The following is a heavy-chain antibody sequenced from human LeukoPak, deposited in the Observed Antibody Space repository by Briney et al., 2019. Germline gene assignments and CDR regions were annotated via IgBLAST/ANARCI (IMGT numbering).Heavy chain of an antibody. Sequence: ASVNVSCKASGYTFTSYYMHWVRQAPGQGLEWMGVINPTGGSTTYAPKFQGRVTMTRDTSTSTVYMELSSLTSEDTAVYYCAREFSIRNGYNEVAQKCHDYWGQGTLVTVSS. CDR3: AREFSIRNGYNEVAQKCHDY. CDR1: GYTFTSYY. V-gene: IGHV1-46*01. J-gene: IGHJ4*02. CDR2: INPTGGST. D-gene: IGHD5-24*01.